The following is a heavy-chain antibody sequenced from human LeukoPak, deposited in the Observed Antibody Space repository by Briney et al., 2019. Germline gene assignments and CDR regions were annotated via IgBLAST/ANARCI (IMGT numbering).Heavy chain of an antibody. Sequence: SETLSLTCTVSGGSISSHYWNWIRQPPGKGLEWIGYIYYSGSTNYNPSLKSRVTISVDTSKNQFSLKLSSVTAEDTAVYYCARETTVVTPGRSDVFDIWGQGTMVPVSS. D-gene: IGHD4-23*01. CDR3: ARETTVVTPGRSDVFDI. V-gene: IGHV4-59*11. CDR1: GGSISSHY. J-gene: IGHJ3*02. CDR2: IYYSGST.